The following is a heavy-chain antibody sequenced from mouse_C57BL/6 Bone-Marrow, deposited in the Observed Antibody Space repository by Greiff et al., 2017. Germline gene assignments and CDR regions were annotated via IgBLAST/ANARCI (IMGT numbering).Heavy chain of an antibody. CDR2: IRSKSSNYAT. J-gene: IGHJ4*01. Sequence: EVMLVESGGGLVQPKGSLKLSCAASGFTFNTYAMHWVRQAPGKGLEWVARIRSKSSNYATYYANSVKDRFTISRDASQSMLYLQKNNLRTEDTAMYYCVRVAPYYDYDRVTDAMDDWGQGTAVTVSS. CDR1: GFTFNTYA. V-gene: IGHV10-3*01. CDR3: VRVAPYYDYDRVTDAMDD. D-gene: IGHD2-4*01.